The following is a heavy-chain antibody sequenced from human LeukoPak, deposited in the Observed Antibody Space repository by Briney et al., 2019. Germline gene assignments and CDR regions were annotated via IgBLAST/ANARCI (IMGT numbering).Heavy chain of an antibody. Sequence: SETLSLTCTVSGGSISSSSYYWGWIRQPPGKGLEWIGSIYYSGSTYYNPSLKSRVTISVDTSKNQFSLKLSSVAAADTAVYYCARDLGKYSSGWYRGSYNWFDPWGQGTLVTVSS. D-gene: IGHD6-19*01. CDR1: GGSISSSSYY. V-gene: IGHV4-39*07. CDR3: ARDLGKYSSGWYRGSYNWFDP. CDR2: IYYSGST. J-gene: IGHJ5*02.